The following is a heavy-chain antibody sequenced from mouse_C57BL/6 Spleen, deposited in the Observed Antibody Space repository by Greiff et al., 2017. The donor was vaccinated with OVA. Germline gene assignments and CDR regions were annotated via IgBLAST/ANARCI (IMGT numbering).Heavy chain of an antibody. CDR2: IDPSDSYT. Sequence: QVQLQQPGAELVKPGASVKLSCKASGYTFTSYWMQWVKQRPGQGLEWIGEIDPSDSYTNYNQKFKGKATLTVDTSSSTAYMQLSSLTSEDSAVYYCAIYYDYAGNYARDYWGQGTSVTVSS. D-gene: IGHD2-4*01. J-gene: IGHJ4*01. V-gene: IGHV1-50*01. CDR3: AIYYDYAGNYARDY. CDR1: GYTFTSYW.